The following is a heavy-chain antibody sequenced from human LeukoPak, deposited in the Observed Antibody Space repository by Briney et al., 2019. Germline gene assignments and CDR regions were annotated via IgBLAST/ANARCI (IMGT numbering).Heavy chain of an antibody. D-gene: IGHD2-2*01. Sequence: SVKVSCKASGGTFSSYAISRVRQAPGQGLEWMGGIIPIFGTANYAQKFQGRVTITADKSTSTAYMELSSLRSEDTAVYYCARAGCSSTSCYHAAFDIWGQGTMVTVSS. CDR3: ARAGCSSTSCYHAAFDI. J-gene: IGHJ3*02. CDR2: IIPIFGTA. CDR1: GGTFSSYA. V-gene: IGHV1-69*06.